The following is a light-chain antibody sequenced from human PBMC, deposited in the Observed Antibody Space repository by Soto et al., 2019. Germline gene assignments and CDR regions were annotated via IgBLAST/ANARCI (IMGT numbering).Light chain of an antibody. CDR2: GAS. J-gene: IGKJ1*01. V-gene: IGKV3-20*01. CDR3: QQYVSPPWT. CDR1: QSLSKTY. Sequence: EIVLTKSPGTLSLSPGERATLSCRASQSLSKTYLAWSQKNPGQAPRLLIDGASSRATGTPDRFSGSGSGTDFTLTISRLEPEDFAVYYCQQYVSPPWTFGQGTKVEI.